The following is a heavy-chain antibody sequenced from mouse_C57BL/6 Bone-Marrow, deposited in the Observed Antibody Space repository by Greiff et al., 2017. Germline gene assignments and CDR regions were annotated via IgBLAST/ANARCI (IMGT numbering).Heavy chain of an antibody. J-gene: IGHJ3*01. CDR1: GYTFTSYW. CDR3: AFDGYYGGFAY. D-gene: IGHD2-3*01. Sequence: QVQLQQPGAELVKPGASVKLSCKASGYTFTSYWMHWVKQRPGQGLEWIGMIHPNSCSTNYNEKFKSKATLTVDKSSSTAYMQLSSLTSEDSAVYYCAFDGYYGGFAYWGQGTLVTVSA. V-gene: IGHV1-64*01. CDR2: IHPNSCST.